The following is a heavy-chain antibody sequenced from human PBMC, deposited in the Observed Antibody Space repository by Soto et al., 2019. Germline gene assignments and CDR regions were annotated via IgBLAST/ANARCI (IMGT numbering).Heavy chain of an antibody. CDR3: ARCSMITFGGVIVDDAFDI. Sequence: EVQLVESGGGLIQPGGSLRLSCAASGFTVSSNYMSWVRQTPGKGLEWVAIMYSGGSSYYADSVKGRFTISRDNSKNTLYLQINSMRAEDTAVYYCARCSMITFGGVIVDDAFDIWGQGTMVPVSS. V-gene: IGHV3-53*01. D-gene: IGHD3-16*02. CDR2: MYSGGSS. CDR1: GFTVSSNY. J-gene: IGHJ3*02.